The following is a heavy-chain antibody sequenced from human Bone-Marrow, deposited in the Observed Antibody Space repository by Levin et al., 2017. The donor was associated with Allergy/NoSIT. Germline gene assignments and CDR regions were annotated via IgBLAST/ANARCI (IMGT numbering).Heavy chain of an antibody. V-gene: IGHV4-34*01. J-gene: IGHJ6*02. Sequence: SQTLSLTCAVYGGSFSGYYWSWIRQPPGKGLEWIGEINHSGSTNYNPSLKSRVTISVDTSKNQFSLKLSSVTAADTAVYYCARQGFRRPNYYYYGMDVWGQGTTVTVSS. CDR3: ARQGFRRPNYYYYGMDV. D-gene: IGHD1-1*01. CDR2: INHSGST. CDR1: GGSFSGYY.